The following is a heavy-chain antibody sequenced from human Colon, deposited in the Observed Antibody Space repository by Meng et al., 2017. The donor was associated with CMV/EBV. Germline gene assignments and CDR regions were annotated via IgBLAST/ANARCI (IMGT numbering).Heavy chain of an antibody. D-gene: IGHD2/OR15-2a*01. V-gene: IGHV3-7*01. Sequence: GGSLSLSCAASGFTFSRYWMSWVRQAPGKGLEWVANIKPDGSDTDYLDAVKGRFAVSRDNARDSLYLNLDARRAQDTAVYYCARVCNREGSAWNAFDIWGQGTVVTVSS. CDR3: ARVCNREGSAWNAFDI. CDR2: IKPDGSDT. J-gene: IGHJ3*02. CDR1: GFTFSRYW.